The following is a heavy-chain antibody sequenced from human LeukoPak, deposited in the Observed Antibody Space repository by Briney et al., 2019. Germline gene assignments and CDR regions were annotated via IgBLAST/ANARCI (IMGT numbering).Heavy chain of an antibody. D-gene: IGHD5-18*01. V-gene: IGHV5-51*01. CDR1: EYSFTSYW. Sequence: GKSLKLSGKGSEYSFTSYWIGWTRQLPGKGLDWMGIIYPGDSDTRYSPSFQGQVTLSADKSISTAYLQWSSRKASDTAMYYCARHGKIQAGMDVWGQGTTVTVSS. J-gene: IGHJ6*02. CDR2: IYPGDSDT. CDR3: ARHGKIQAGMDV.